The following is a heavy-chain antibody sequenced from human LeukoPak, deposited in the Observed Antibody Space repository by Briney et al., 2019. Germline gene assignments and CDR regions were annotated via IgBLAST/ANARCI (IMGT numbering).Heavy chain of an antibody. J-gene: IGHJ4*02. CDR3: ARARRGGGTTVDY. V-gene: IGHV4-59*01. CDR1: GGSISSYY. D-gene: IGHD3-16*01. Sequence: SETLSLTCTVSGGSISSYYWSWIRQPPGKGPEWIGYIYYSGSTNYNPSLKSRVTISVDTSKNQFSLKLSSVTAADTAVYYCARARRGGGTTVDYWGQGTLVTVSS. CDR2: IYYSGST.